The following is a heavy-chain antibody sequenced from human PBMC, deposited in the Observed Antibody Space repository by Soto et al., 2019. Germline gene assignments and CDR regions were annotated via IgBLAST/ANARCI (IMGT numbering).Heavy chain of an antibody. CDR2: ISHDGSYK. CDR3: AKGLLAIVGTTLPRDAFNI. V-gene: IGHV3-30*18. Sequence: QVQLVESGGGVVQPGRSLRLSCAASGFSFTTYVMHWVRQAPGKGLEWVAXISHDGSYKYYGDAVKGRFTISRDTSKNEVYLEMNSLRPEDTAVYYCAKGLLAIVGTTLPRDAFNIWGQGTMVTVSS. J-gene: IGHJ3*02. D-gene: IGHD1-26*01. CDR1: GFSFTTYV.